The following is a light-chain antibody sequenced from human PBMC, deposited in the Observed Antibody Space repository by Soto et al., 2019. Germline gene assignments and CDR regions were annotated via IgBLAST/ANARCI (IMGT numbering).Light chain of an antibody. CDR2: EIN. CDR1: SSDIGGYDF. Sequence: QSALTQPPSASGSPGQSVTISCTGTSSDIGGYDFVSWYQQHPDEAPKLIIYEINKRPSGVPDRFPGSRSGNTASLTVSGLQAEDEADHYCSSFAVSHIVFGTGTKVTVL. J-gene: IGLJ1*01. V-gene: IGLV2-8*01. CDR3: SSFAVSHIV.